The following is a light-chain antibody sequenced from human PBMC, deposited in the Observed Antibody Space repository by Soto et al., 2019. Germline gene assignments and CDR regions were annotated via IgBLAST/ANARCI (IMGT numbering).Light chain of an antibody. CDR1: QSVSSNY. CDR2: DVS. V-gene: IGKV3-20*01. CDR3: QQYGRSPT. J-gene: IGKJ1*01. Sequence: EIVLTQSPGTLSLSPGERATLSCRSSQSVSSNYLAWYQQKPDQAPRLVIYDVSGRATGIPYRFSGSGSGTDFTLTISRLEPEDFSMYYCQQYGRSPTFGQGNKVEIK.